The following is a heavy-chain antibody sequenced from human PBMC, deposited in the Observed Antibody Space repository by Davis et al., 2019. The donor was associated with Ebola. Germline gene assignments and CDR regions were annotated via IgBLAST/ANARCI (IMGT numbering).Heavy chain of an antibody. D-gene: IGHD2-2*02. J-gene: IGHJ5*02. Sequence: ASVKVSCKASGYTFTGYYMHWVRQAPGQGLEWMGWINPNSGGTNYAQKFQGRVTMTRDTSTSTAYMGLSRLRSDDTAVYYCARDRPAAIRSVNWFDPWGQGTLVTVSS. CDR1: GYTFTGYY. CDR3: ARDRPAAIRSVNWFDP. V-gene: IGHV1-2*02. CDR2: INPNSGGT.